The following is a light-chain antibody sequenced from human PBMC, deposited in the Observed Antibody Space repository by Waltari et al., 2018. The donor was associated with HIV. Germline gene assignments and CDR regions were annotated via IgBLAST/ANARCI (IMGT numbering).Light chain of an antibody. J-gene: IGLJ1*01. CDR2: DVS. V-gene: IGLV2-11*01. Sequence: QSALTQPRSVSGSPGLSVTFSCLGTCSDVGGYNYLPCYHKHPDKPPKRIIYDVSKRPSGVPDRFSGSKSGNTASLTISGLQAEDEADYYCCSDAGSYTYVFGTGTKVTVL. CDR1: CSDVGGYNY. CDR3: CSDAGSYTYV.